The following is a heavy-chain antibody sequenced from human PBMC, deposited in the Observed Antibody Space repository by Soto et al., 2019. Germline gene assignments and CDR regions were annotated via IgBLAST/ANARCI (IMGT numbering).Heavy chain of an antibody. CDR1: GFTFSTYS. V-gene: IGHV3-48*02. Sequence: EVQLVESGGGLVQPGGSLRLSCAASGFTFSTYSMNWVRQAPGKGLELVSYITSSSSPIYYADSVKGRFTISRDNAKNSLYLQMNSLRDEDTAVYYCARSVAGHFDYWGQGTLVTVSS. CDR2: ITSSSSPI. CDR3: ARSVAGHFDY. D-gene: IGHD6-19*01. J-gene: IGHJ4*02.